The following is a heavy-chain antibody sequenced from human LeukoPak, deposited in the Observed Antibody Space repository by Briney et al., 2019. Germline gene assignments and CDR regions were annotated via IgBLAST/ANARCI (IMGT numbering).Heavy chain of an antibody. CDR3: ARDSGSSGWYGGSWFDP. CDR1: GGSFSSYY. V-gene: IGHV4-59*01. J-gene: IGHJ5*02. CDR2: IYYSGST. D-gene: IGHD6-19*01. Sequence: ASETLSLTCAVYGGSFSSYYWSWIRQPPGKGLEWIGYIYYSGSTNYNPSLKSRVTISVDTSKNQFSLKLSSVTAADTAVYYCARDSGSSGWYGGSWFDPWGQGTLVTVSS.